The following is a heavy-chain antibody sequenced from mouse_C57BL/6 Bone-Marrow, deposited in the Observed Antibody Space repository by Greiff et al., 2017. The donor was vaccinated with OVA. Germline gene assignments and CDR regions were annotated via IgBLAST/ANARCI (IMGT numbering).Heavy chain of an antibody. J-gene: IGHJ2*01. CDR2: IYPGDGDT. CDR3: ARLAVLYYFDY. V-gene: IGHV1-80*01. Sequence: VMLVESGAELVKPGASVKISCKASGYAFSSYWMNWVKQRPGKGLEWIGQIYPGDGDTNYNGKFKGKATLTADKSSSTAYMQLSSLTSEDSAVYFCARLAVLYYFDYWGQGTTLTVSS. D-gene: IGHD3-3*01. CDR1: GYAFSSYW.